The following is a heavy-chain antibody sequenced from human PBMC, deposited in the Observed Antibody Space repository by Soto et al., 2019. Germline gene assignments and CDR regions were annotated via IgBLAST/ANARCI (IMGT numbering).Heavy chain of an antibody. CDR1: GFTFKTHA. D-gene: IGHD1-26*01. Sequence: QVQLVESGGGVVQPGTSLRLSCAASGFTFKTHAMHWVRQAPGKGLEWMAVIAYDGNEKFYADSVKGRFTISGDNSKNALYLQINTLRNEDTAVYYCGKDVGDYVPYYYGVDVWGQGITVTVSS. V-gene: IGHV3-30*18. J-gene: IGHJ6*02. CDR3: GKDVGDYVPYYYGVDV. CDR2: IAYDGNEK.